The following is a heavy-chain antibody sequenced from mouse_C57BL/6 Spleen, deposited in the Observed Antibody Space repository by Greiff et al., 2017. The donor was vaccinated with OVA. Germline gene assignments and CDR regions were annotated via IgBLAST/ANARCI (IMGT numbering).Heavy chain of an antibody. CDR2: ISSGSSTI. Sequence: DVMLVESGGGLVKPGGSLKLSCAASGFTFSDYGMHWVRQAPEKGLEWVAYISSGSSTIYYADTVKGRFTISRANAKNTLFLQMTSLRSEDTAMYYCARPGGSSLYYAMDYWGQGTSVTVSS. D-gene: IGHD1-1*01. V-gene: IGHV5-17*01. CDR3: ARPGGSSLYYAMDY. J-gene: IGHJ4*01. CDR1: GFTFSDYG.